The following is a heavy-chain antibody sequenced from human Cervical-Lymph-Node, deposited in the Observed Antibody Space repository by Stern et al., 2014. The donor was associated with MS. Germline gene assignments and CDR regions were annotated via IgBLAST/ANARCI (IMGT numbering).Heavy chain of an antibody. CDR3: ARGGGTTAAY. Sequence: QLVQSGAEVKNPGASVKVSCQASGSAFIGYYIHWVRQAPGQGLEWMGWINPNNGVTNYAQKFQARVSMTTDTSITTVYMELSGLRFDDTAFYYCARGGGTTAAYWGQGTLVTISS. V-gene: IGHV1-2*02. D-gene: IGHD1-7*01. CDR2: INPNNGVT. J-gene: IGHJ4*02. CDR1: GSAFIGYY.